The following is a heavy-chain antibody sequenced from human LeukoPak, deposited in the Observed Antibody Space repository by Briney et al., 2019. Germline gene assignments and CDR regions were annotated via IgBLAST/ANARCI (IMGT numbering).Heavy chain of an antibody. CDR1: GDSLNNDF. V-gene: IGHV4-59*01. CDR3: ARRMITTSDSFDI. Sequence: SETLSLTCSVSGDSLNNDFWSWIRQPPGKGLEWIGYIFHSGTTNYSPSLKSRVSISLDASKNQFSLMLTAVTGADTDVYYCARRMITTSDSFDIWGQGTMVTVSS. CDR2: IFHSGTT. J-gene: IGHJ3*02. D-gene: IGHD3-16*01.